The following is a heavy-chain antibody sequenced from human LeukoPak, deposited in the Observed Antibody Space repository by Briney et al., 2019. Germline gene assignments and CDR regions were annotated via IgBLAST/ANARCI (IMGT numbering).Heavy chain of an antibody. Sequence: GGSLRLSCAASGFTFSDYYMSWIRQAPGKGLEWVSYISSSGSTIYYADSVKGRFTISRDNSKDTLYLQMNSLRPEDTALYYCAKEGHYVWGSYRPEWLKSWGQGTLVTVSS. CDR2: ISSSGSTI. J-gene: IGHJ5*02. V-gene: IGHV3-11*04. CDR1: GFTFSDYY. D-gene: IGHD3-16*02. CDR3: AKEGHYVWGSYRPEWLKS.